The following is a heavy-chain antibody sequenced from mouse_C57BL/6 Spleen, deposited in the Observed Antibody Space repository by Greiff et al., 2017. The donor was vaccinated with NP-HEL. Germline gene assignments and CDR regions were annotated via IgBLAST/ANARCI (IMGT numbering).Heavy chain of an antibody. CDR2: IWSGGST. V-gene: IGHV2-2*01. Sequence: VQLQQSGPGLVQPSQSLSITCTVSGFSLTSYGVHWVRQSPGKGLEWLGVIWSGGSTDYNAAFISRLSISKDNSKSQVFFKMNSLQADDTAIYYCARDYYGRGGFDVWGTGTTVTVSS. J-gene: IGHJ1*03. D-gene: IGHD1-1*01. CDR1: GFSLTSYG. CDR3: ARDYYGRGGFDV.